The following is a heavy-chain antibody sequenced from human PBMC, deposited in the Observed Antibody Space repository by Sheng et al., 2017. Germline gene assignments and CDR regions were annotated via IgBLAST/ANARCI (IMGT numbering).Heavy chain of an antibody. Sequence: QLQLQESGPGLVKPSETLSLTCTVSGHSISSGSYYWAWIRQPPGKGLEWIGSIYYSGRTYYNPSLKSRVTISVDTSKNQFSLKLNSVTAADTAVYYCAGDHWEYCGGDCYLGWGQGNXWSPVSS. J-gene: IGHJ4*02. CDR2: IYYSGRT. V-gene: IGHV4-39*07. CDR1: GHSISSGSYY. D-gene: IGHD2-21*02. CDR3: AGDHWEYCGGDCYLG.